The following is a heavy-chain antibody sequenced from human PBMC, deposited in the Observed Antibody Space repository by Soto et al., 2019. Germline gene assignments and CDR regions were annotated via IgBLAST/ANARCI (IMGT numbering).Heavy chain of an antibody. CDR3: ARGLTSISCYDP. Sequence: QVQLVQSGAEVKTPGASVKVSCKASGYPFTDYYMHWVRQAPGQGLEWMGWINPNSGGTNYAQKFQGRVTMTRDTSTSTAYMELSRLRSDDTAVYYCARGLTSISCYDPWGQGTLVTVSS. D-gene: IGHD2-2*01. J-gene: IGHJ5*02. V-gene: IGHV1-2*02. CDR1: GYPFTDYY. CDR2: INPNSGGT.